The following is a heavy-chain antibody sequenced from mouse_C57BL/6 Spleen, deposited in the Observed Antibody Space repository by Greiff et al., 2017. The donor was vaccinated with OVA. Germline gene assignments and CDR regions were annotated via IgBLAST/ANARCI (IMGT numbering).Heavy chain of an antibody. Sequence: VQLQQSGAELVRPGASVKLSCKASGYTFTDYYINWVKQRPGQGLEWIARIYPGSGNTYYNEKFKGKATLTAEKSSSTAYMQLSSLTSEDSAVYFCARSNWYVDVWGTGTTVTVSS. CDR3: ARSNWYVDV. CDR2: IYPGSGNT. J-gene: IGHJ1*03. CDR1: GYTFTDYY. V-gene: IGHV1-76*01.